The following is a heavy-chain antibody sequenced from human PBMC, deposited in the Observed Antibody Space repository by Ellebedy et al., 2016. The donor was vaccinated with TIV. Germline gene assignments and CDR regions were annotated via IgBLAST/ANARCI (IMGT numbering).Heavy chain of an antibody. J-gene: IGHJ5*02. CDR3: ARALFDFPFDP. D-gene: IGHD3-3*01. CDR1: GFTVSSNY. Sequence: GGSLRLXXAASGFTVSSNYMSWVRQAPGKGLEWVSVIYSGGSTYYADSVKGRFTISRDNSKNTLYLQMNSLRAEDTAVYYCARALFDFPFDPWGQGTLVTVSS. CDR2: IYSGGST. V-gene: IGHV3-53*01.